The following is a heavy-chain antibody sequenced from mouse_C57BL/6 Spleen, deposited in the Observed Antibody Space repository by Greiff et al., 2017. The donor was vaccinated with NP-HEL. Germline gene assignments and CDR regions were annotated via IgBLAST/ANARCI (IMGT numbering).Heavy chain of an antibody. J-gene: IGHJ3*01. D-gene: IGHD3-2*02. Sequence: EVKLMESGGGLVKPGGSLKLSCAASGFTFSSYTMSWVRQTPEKRLEWVATISGGGGNTYYPDSVKGRFTISRDNAKNTLYLQMSSLRSEDTALYYCARPDSSGYPAWFAYWGQGTLVTVSA. CDR3: ARPDSSGYPAWFAY. CDR2: ISGGGGNT. V-gene: IGHV5-9*01. CDR1: GFTFSSYT.